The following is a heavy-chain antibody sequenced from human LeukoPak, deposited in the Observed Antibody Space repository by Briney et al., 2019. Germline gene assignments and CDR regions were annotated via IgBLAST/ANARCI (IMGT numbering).Heavy chain of an antibody. CDR1: GYTFTSYA. Sequence: ASVKVSCKASGYTFTSYAMNWVRQAPGQGLEWMGWINTNTGNPTYAQGFTGRFVFSLDTSVSTAYLQISSLKAEDTAMYYCARVQFWSGYYLFDYWGQGTLVTVSS. J-gene: IGHJ4*02. CDR2: INTNTGNP. CDR3: ARVQFWSGYYLFDY. V-gene: IGHV7-4-1*02. D-gene: IGHD3-3*01.